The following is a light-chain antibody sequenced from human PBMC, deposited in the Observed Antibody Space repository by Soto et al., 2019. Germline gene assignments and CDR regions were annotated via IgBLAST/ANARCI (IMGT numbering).Light chain of an antibody. Sequence: QSVLTQPPSGSGAPGQRVTISCTGSSSNIGAGYDVHWYQQLPGTAPKLLIFGNNNRPSGVPDRFSGSKSGTSAALAITGLQAEDEADYYCQSYDSSLRGWVFGGGTKLTVL. J-gene: IGLJ3*02. CDR2: GNN. CDR1: SSNIGAGYD. V-gene: IGLV1-40*01. CDR3: QSYDSSLRGWV.